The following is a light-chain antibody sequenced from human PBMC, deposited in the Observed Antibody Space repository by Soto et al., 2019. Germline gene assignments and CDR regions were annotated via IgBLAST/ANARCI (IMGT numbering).Light chain of an antibody. CDR3: QQYTNTNNPWM. J-gene: IGKJ1*01. Sequence: AIQLTQSPSSLSASVGDRVTITSRASQSISSYLNWYQQKPWNAPKLLVYDASTLQSGVASRFSGRGSGTEFTLIISGLQPDDSATYYCQQYTNTNNPWMFGQGTKVDI. CDR2: DAS. V-gene: IGKV1D-13*01. CDR1: QSISSY.